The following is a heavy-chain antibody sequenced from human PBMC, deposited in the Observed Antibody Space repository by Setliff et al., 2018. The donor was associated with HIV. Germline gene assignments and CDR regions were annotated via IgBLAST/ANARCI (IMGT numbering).Heavy chain of an antibody. D-gene: IGHD3-10*01. CDR3: ARETNASGSLTAYWYFDL. J-gene: IGHJ2*01. CDR2: IYNSGST. V-gene: IGHV4-30-4*08. CDR1: GGSISSNSYY. Sequence: SETLSLTCTVSGGSISSNSYYWGWIRQPPGKGLEWIGYIYNSGSTYYEPSLRGRVTISIDRSKNQFSLRLNSVTAADTAVYYCARETNASGSLTAYWYFDLWGRGTLVTVSS.